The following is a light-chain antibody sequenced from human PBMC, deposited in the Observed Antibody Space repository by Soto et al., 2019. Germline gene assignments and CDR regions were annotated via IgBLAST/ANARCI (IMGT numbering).Light chain of an antibody. CDR3: QQRSNWLT. Sequence: EIVLTQSPATLSLSPGERATLSCRASQSVSSYLAWYQQKPGQAPRLLIYDASNRATGIPARFSASGSGTDFTLTISSLEPEDFVVYYCQQRSNWLTFGGGTKVEIK. J-gene: IGKJ4*01. V-gene: IGKV3-11*01. CDR2: DAS. CDR1: QSVSSY.